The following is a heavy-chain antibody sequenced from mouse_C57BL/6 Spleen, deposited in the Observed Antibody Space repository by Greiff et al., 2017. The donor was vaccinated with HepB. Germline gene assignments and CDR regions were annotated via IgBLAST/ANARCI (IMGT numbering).Heavy chain of an antibody. CDR3: ARDNFDYGTFDY. CDR2: IYPGSGST. Sequence: QVQLQQPGAELVKPGASVKMSCKASGYTFTSYWITWVKQRPGQGLEWIGDIYPGSGSTNYNEKFKSKATLTVDTSSSTAYMQLSSLTSEDSAVYYCARDNFDYGTFDYWGQGTTLTVSS. J-gene: IGHJ2*01. CDR1: GYTFTSYW. V-gene: IGHV1-55*01. D-gene: IGHD1-1*01.